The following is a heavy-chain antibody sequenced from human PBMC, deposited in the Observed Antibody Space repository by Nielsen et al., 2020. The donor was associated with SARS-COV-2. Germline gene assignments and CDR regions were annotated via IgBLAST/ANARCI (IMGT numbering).Heavy chain of an antibody. CDR3: ARSDKGSYYYYYYYMDV. Sequence: SVKVSCKASGGTFSSYAISWVRPAPGQGLEWMGGIIPIFGTANYAQKFQGRVTITADESTSTAYMELSSLRSEDTAVYYCARSDKGSYYYYYYYMDVWGKGTTVTVSS. CDR1: GGTFSSYA. J-gene: IGHJ6*03. D-gene: IGHD1-26*01. V-gene: IGHV1-69*13. CDR2: IIPIFGTA.